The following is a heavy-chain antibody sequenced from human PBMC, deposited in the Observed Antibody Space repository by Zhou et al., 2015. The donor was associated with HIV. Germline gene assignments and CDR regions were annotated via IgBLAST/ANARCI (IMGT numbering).Heavy chain of an antibody. J-gene: IGHJ4*02. CDR1: GGTFSSYT. CDR2: IIPILGIA. D-gene: IGHD3-3*01. Sequence: QVQLVQSGAEVKKPGSSVKVSCKASGGTFSSYTISWVRQAPGQGLEWMGRIIPILGIANYAQKFQGRVTITADKSTSTAYMELSSLRSEDTAVYYCARDPPPRVFGARARWYYFDYWGRGNPWSPSPQ. CDR3: ARDPPPRVFGARARWYYFDY. V-gene: IGHV1-69*02.